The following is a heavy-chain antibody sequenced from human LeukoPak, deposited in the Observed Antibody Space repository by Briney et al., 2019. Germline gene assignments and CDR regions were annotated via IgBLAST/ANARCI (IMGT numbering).Heavy chain of an antibody. Sequence: GASVKVSCKASGYTFTSYGISWVRQAPGQGLEWMGWISAYNGNTNYAQKLQGRVTMTTDTSTSTVYMELSSLRSGDTAVYYCARDQRFLEWSSPLPRGSDAFDIWGQGTMVTVSS. D-gene: IGHD3-3*01. CDR1: GYTFTSYG. V-gene: IGHV1-18*01. CDR2: ISAYNGNT. J-gene: IGHJ3*02. CDR3: ARDQRFLEWSSPLPRGSDAFDI.